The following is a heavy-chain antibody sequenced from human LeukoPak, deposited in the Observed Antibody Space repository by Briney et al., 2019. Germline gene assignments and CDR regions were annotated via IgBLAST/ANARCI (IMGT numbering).Heavy chain of an antibody. D-gene: IGHD1-1*01. CDR3: ARGGSVTGTKINWFDP. J-gene: IGHJ5*02. Sequence: KVSCKASGGTFSSYTISWVRQAPGQGLEWRGRIIPILGIANYAQKFQGRVTITADKSTSTAYMELSSLRSEDTAVYYCARGGSVTGTKINWFDPWGQGTLVTVSS. CDR2: IIPILGIA. CDR1: GGTFSSYT. V-gene: IGHV1-69*02.